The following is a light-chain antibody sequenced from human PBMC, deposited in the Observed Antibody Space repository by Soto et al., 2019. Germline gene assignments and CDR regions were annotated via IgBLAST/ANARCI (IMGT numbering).Light chain of an antibody. J-gene: IGKJ4*01. V-gene: IGKV3-11*01. Sequence: EIVLTQSPATLSLSPGERATLYCRVSQSISSHLVWYQQRPGQAPRLLIYDASKRATGVPDRFSGSGSGTDFTLTISSLEPEEFAFYYCQQRLRGPRLFGGGTKVDIK. CDR3: QQRLRGPRL. CDR1: QSISSH. CDR2: DAS.